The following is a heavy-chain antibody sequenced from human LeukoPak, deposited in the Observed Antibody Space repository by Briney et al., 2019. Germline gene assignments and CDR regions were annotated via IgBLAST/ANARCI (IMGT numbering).Heavy chain of an antibody. Sequence: SETLSLTCIVSGGSISPYYWTWIRQPPGKGLQYIGYIYYSGSTNYNPSLKSRITISVDTSKNQFSLKLSSVTAADTAVYYCARGHYRGTYPLHWFDPWGQGTLVTVSS. CDR2: IYYSGST. CDR1: GGSISPYY. CDR3: ARGHYRGTYPLHWFDP. J-gene: IGHJ5*02. D-gene: IGHD1-26*01. V-gene: IGHV4-59*01.